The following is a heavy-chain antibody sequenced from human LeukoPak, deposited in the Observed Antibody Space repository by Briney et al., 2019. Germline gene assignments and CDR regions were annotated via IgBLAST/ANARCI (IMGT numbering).Heavy chain of an antibody. V-gene: IGHV3-74*01. J-gene: IGHJ3*02. CDR2: INTQGTYT. CDR1: GITFSSYW. CDR3: ARVFYYDGPEGDAFDI. D-gene: IGHD3-22*01. Sequence: GGSLRLSCAVSGITFSSYWMHWVRQDPGRGLLWVSRINTQGTYTNYADSVKGRFTISRDNAKNSLYLQMNSLRAEDTAVYYCARVFYYDGPEGDAFDIWGQGTMVTVSS.